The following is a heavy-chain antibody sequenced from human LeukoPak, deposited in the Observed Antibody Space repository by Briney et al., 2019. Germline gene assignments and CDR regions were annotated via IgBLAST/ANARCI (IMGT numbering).Heavy chain of an antibody. CDR2: MNPNSGNT. Sequence: GASVKVSCKASGYTFTSYDINWVRQATGQGLEWMGWMNPNSGNTGYAQKFQGRVTMTRDTSISTAYMELSRLRSDDTAVYYCARDKSGSSGWYSFFDYWGQGTLVTVSS. CDR1: GYTFTSYD. D-gene: IGHD6-19*01. J-gene: IGHJ4*02. V-gene: IGHV1-8*01. CDR3: ARDKSGSSGWYSFFDY.